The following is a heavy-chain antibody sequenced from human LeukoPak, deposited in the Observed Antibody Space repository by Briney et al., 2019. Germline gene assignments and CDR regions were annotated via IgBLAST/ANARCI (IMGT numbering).Heavy chain of an antibody. V-gene: IGHV4-59*11. J-gene: IGHJ4*02. CDR1: GGSISRHH. Sequence: KPSETLSLTCSVSGGSISRHHWSWIRQAPGKGLEWVGFLHHTGSTDYNPSLKNRVTISGDTSKNQVSLILISVTAADTAVYYCARGVTTHYSLFESDGLFVGPLDSWGQGTLVTVSS. CDR3: ARGVTTHYSLFESDGLFVGPLDS. CDR2: LHHTGST. D-gene: IGHD4-17*01.